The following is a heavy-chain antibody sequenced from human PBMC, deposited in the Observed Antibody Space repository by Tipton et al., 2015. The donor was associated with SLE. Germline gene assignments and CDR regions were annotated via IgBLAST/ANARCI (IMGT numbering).Heavy chain of an antibody. V-gene: IGHV4-34*01. J-gene: IGHJ4*02. CDR2: INHSGST. D-gene: IGHD6-13*01. CDR3: ARGPHIAAAVHFDS. Sequence: TLSLTCAVYGGSFSGYYWSWIRQPPGKGLEWIGEINHSGSTNYNPSLKSRVTISVDTSKNQFSLKLSSVTAADTAVYYCARGPHIAAAVHFDSWGQGTLVTVSS. CDR1: GGSFSGYY.